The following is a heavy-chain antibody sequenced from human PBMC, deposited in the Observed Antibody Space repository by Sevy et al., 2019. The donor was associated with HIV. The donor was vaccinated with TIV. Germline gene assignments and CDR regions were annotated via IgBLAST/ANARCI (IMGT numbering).Heavy chain of an antibody. Sequence: GGSLRLSCDASGFTFDMYWMQWVRQAPGKGLEWVANIRQDGNEIYYAASVRGRFTISRDNAKGSLYLQMNNLRVEDTATYYCARRYFDLWGQGTLVPVSS. CDR1: GFTFDMYW. J-gene: IGHJ4*02. CDR2: IRQDGNEI. V-gene: IGHV3-7*03. CDR3: ARRYFDL.